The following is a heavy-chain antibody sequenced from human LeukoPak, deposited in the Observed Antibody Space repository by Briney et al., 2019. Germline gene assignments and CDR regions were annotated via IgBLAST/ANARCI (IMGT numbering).Heavy chain of an antibody. CDR1: GFTFSSYA. CDR2: ISSSSSYI. CDR3: ARAMGADFWSGYYPGAFDI. J-gene: IGHJ3*02. V-gene: IGHV3-21*01. D-gene: IGHD3-3*01. Sequence: GGSLRLSCAASGFTFSSYAMSWVRQAPGKGLEWVSSISSSSSYIYYADSVKGRFTISRDNAKNSLYLQMNSLRAEDTAVYYCARAMGADFWSGYYPGAFDIWGQGTMVTVSS.